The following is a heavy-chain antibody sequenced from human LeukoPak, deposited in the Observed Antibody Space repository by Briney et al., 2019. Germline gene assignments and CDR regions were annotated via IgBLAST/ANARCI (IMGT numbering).Heavy chain of an antibody. V-gene: IGHV3-48*01. D-gene: IGHD3-22*01. J-gene: IGHJ4*02. Sequence: GGSLRLSCAASGYTFSSYSMNWVRQAPGKGLEWVSYISSSSSTIYYADSVKGRFTISRDNAKNSLYLQMNSLRAEDTALYYCAREGYDSSGYYFDYWGQGTLVTVSS. CDR2: ISSSSSTI. CDR3: AREGYDSSGYYFDY. CDR1: GYTFSSYS.